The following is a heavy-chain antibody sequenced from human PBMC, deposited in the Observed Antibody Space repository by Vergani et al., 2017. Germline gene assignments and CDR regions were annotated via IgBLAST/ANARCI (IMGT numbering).Heavy chain of an antibody. CDR1: GGSISSSSYY. CDR3: AREELGTITIFGVVIIQGAFDI. D-gene: IGHD3-3*01. V-gene: IGHV4-39*02. CDR2: IYYSGST. J-gene: IGHJ3*02. Sequence: QLQLQESGPGLVKPSETLSLTCTVSGGSISSSSYYWGWIRQPPGKGLEWIGSIYYSGSTYYNPSLKSRVTISVDTSKNQFSLQLNSVTPEDTAVYYCAREELGTITIFGVVIIQGAFDIWGQGTMVTVSS.